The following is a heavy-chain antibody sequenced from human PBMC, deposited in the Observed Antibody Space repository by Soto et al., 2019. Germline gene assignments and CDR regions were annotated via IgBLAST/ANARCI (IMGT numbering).Heavy chain of an antibody. V-gene: IGHV3-72*01. Sequence: EVQLVESGGGLVQPGGSLRLSCAASGFTFSDHYMDWVRQAPGKGLEWVGRSRNKPRSYTTEYAASVKGRFTISRDGSKNSLYLQMNSLTTEDTAVYYCARNRDFAIDYWGQGTLVTVSS. CDR1: GFTFSDHY. J-gene: IGHJ4*02. CDR3: ARNRDFAIDY. CDR2: SRNKPRSYTT.